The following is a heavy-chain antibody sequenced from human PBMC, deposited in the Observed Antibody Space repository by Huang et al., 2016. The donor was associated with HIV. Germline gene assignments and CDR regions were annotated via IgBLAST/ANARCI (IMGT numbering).Heavy chain of an antibody. D-gene: IGHD3-10*01. CDR3: AKEGTGRFGAFDI. J-gene: IGHJ3*02. Sequence: QLQLVESGGGVVQPGGSLRLSCVASGFDFRSHDMHWFRQAPGKGLGLITFTGCGGNNKHLGDSVPGRFTFSRDNSKNTLYLQMNRLGPEDKDVYYYAKEGTGRFGAFDIWGQGTMVTVSS. CDR1: GFDFRSHD. CDR2: TGCGGNNK. V-gene: IGHV3-30*02.